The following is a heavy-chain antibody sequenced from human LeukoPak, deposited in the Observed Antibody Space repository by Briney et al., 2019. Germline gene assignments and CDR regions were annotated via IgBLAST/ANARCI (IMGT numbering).Heavy chain of an antibody. CDR3: SSGGMTTVVTLDY. V-gene: IGHV3-30*03. CDR1: GFTVSDNY. CDR2: ISYDGSNK. J-gene: IGHJ4*02. D-gene: IGHD4-23*01. Sequence: GGSLRLSCAASGFTVSDNYMSWVRQAPGKGLEWVAVISYDGSNKYYADSVKGRFTISRDNSKNTLYLQMNSLRAEDTAVYYCSSGGMTTVVTLDYWGQGTLVTVSS.